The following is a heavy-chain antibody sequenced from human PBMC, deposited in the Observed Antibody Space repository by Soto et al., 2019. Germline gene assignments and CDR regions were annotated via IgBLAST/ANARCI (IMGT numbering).Heavy chain of an antibody. Sequence: QVQLQESGPGLVKPSQTLSLTCTVSGGSISSGDYYWSWIRQPPGKGLEWIGYIYYSGSTYYNPSSQTRVTMSVDTSNTHLPLKRSSVPAADTAVYYCARTRPSGWYSGSGSGGYYFAYWGQGTLVTVSS. CDR2: IYYSGST. CDR1: GGSISSGDYY. J-gene: IGHJ4*02. D-gene: IGHD3-10*01. V-gene: IGHV4-30-4*01. CDR3: ARTRPSGWYSGSGSGGYYFAY.